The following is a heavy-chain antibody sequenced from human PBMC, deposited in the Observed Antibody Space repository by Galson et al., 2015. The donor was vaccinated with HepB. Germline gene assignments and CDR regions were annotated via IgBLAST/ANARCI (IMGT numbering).Heavy chain of an antibody. J-gene: IGHJ5*02. CDR3: ARDGEAVAGIGTNWFDP. CDR2: IIPIFGTA. V-gene: IGHV1-69*13. CDR1: GGTFSSYA. D-gene: IGHD6-19*01. Sequence: SVKVSCKASGGTFSSYAISWVRQAPGQGLEWMGGIIPIFGTANYAQKFQGRVTTTADESTSTAYMELSSLRSEDTAVYYCARDGEAVAGIGTNWFDPWGQGTLVTVSS.